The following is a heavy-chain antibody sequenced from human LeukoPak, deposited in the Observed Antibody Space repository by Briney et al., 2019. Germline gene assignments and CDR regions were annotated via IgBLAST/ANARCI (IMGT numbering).Heavy chain of an antibody. CDR3: AGSGIAARLSLSDY. V-gene: IGHV4-39*01. D-gene: IGHD6-6*01. CDR1: GGSISSSSYY. J-gene: IGHJ4*02. CDR2: IYYSGST. Sequence: SETLSLTCTVSGGSISSSSYYWGWIRQPPGKGLEWIGSIYYSGSTYYNPSLKSRVTISVDTSKNQFSLKLSSVTAADTAVYYCAGSGIAARLSLSDYWGQGTLVTVSS.